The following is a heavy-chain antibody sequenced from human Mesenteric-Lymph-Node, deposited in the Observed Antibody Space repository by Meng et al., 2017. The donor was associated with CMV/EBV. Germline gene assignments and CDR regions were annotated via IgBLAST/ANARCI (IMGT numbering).Heavy chain of an antibody. D-gene: IGHD3-3*01. CDR1: GFIFRSYA. J-gene: IGHJ3*02. Sequence: GESLKISCAASGFIFRSYAMSWVRRPPGKGLEWVSSITSSGGSTYYADSVKGRFTISRDNSKNTLYLEMNSLRAEDMAVYYCAKSMVLRFLEDLPIPASDIWGQGTMVTVSS. V-gene: IGHV3-23*01. CDR2: ITSSGGST. CDR3: AKSMVLRFLEDLPIPASDI.